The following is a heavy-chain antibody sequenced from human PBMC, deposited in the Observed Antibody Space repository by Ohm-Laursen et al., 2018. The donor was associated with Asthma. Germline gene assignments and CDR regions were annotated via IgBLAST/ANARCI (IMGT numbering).Heavy chain of an antibody. CDR3: ARDTGSGDYDWYFDL. J-gene: IGHJ2*01. D-gene: IGHD4-17*01. CDR1: GFTFSSYA. CDR2: ISSSGGST. V-gene: IGHV3-23*01. Sequence: LSLTCAASGFTFSSYAMSWVRQAPGKGLEWVSGISSSGGSTYYADNVKGRFTISRDNSKNTLYLQMNNLRAEDSAVYYCARDTGSGDYDWYFDLWGRGTLVTVS.